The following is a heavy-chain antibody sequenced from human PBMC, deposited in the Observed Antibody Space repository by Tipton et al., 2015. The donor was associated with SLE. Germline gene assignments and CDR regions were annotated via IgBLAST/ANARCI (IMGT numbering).Heavy chain of an antibody. CDR1: GGSISSGSYY. V-gene: IGHV4-61*02. CDR2: IYTSGST. D-gene: IGHD3-3*01. J-gene: IGHJ3*02. Sequence: TLSLTCTVSGGSISSGSYYWSWIRQPAGKGLEWIGRIYTSGSTNYNPSLKSRVTISVDTSKNQFSLKLSSVTAADTAVYYCARDHGDFWSGSDAFDIWGQGTMVTVSS. CDR3: ARDHGDFWSGSDAFDI.